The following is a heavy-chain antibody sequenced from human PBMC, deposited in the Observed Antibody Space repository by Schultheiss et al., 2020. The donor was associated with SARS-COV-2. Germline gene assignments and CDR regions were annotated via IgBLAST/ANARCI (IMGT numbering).Heavy chain of an antibody. Sequence: GGSLRLSCAASGFTFDDYGMHWVRQAPGKGLEWVSGISWNSGSIAYADSVKGRFTISRDNAKNSLYLQMNSLRAEDTAVYYCAKDSPLTGHYVDFEFWGQGTLVTVSS. V-gene: IGHV3-9*01. J-gene: IGHJ4*02. CDR1: GFTFDDYG. CDR2: ISWNSGSI. CDR3: AKDSPLTGHYVDFEF. D-gene: IGHD7-27*01.